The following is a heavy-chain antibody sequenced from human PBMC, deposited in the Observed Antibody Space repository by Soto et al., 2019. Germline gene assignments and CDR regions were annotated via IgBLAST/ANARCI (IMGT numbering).Heavy chain of an antibody. CDR2: IYYSGST. D-gene: IGHD6-13*01. V-gene: IGHV4-39*01. CDR1: GGSISSSNYY. Sequence: QLQLQESGPGLVKPSETLSLTCTVSGGSISSSNYYWGWIRQPPGKGLEWIGTIYYSGSTYYNPSLKSRVTIFVDTSKNQFSLKLSSVTAADTAVYYCARHLLGYGSIYYLDYWGQGTLVTVSS. J-gene: IGHJ4*02. CDR3: ARHLLGYGSIYYLDY.